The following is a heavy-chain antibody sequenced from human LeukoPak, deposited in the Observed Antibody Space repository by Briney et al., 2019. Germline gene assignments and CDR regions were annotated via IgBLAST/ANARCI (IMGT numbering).Heavy chain of an antibody. CDR1: GYTFTSYD. CDR2: MNPNSGNT. CDR3: ASAVYDYVWGSYRLDY. J-gene: IGHJ4*02. Sequence: ASVKVSCKASGYTFTSYDINWVRQATGQGLEWMGWMNPNSGNTGYAQKFQGRVTMTRNTSISTAYMELSSLRSEDTAVYYCASAVYDYVWGSYRLDYWGQGTLVTVYS. V-gene: IGHV1-8*01. D-gene: IGHD3-16*02.